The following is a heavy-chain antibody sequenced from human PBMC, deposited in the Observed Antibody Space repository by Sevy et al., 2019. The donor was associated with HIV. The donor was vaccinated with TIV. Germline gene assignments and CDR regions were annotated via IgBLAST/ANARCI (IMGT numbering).Heavy chain of an antibody. J-gene: IGHJ5*02. CDR1: GFTFSRHA. Sequence: GGCLRLSCVGSGFTFSRHAMHWVRQAPGKGLEWVAVILYDGSNKYYADSVKGRFTISRDNSKNTLDLEMNSLRPEDTAVYYCARSAVAGIEAWFDPWGLGTLVTVSS. CDR3: ARSAVAGIEAWFDP. CDR2: ILYDGSNK. V-gene: IGHV3-30-3*01. D-gene: IGHD6-19*01.